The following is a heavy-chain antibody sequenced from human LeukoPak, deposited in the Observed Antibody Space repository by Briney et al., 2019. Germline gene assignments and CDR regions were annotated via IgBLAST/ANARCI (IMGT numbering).Heavy chain of an antibody. J-gene: IGHJ2*01. D-gene: IGHD3-3*01. Sequence: GGSLRLSCAASGFTVSSNYMSWVRQAPGEGLEWVSAISGSGGGTYYADSVKGRFTISRDNSKNTLYLQMNSLRAEDTAVYHCARYDFILISYFDLWGRGTLVTVSS. CDR3: ARYDFILISYFDL. CDR2: ISGSGGGT. CDR1: GFTVSSNY. V-gene: IGHV3-23*01.